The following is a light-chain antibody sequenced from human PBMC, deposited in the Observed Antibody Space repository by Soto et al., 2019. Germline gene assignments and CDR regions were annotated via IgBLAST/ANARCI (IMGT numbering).Light chain of an antibody. CDR1: SSDGGGYYF. J-gene: IGLJ3*02. CDR2: DVN. V-gene: IGLV2-11*01. CDR3: SSYAVRFNWV. Sequence: QSALTQPSSVSGSPGQSVNISCTGTSSDGGGYYFVSWYQQHPGKAPKLIIYDVNKRPAGVPDRFSGSKSGNTASLTISGLQADDEADYYCSSYAVRFNWVFGGGTKLTVL.